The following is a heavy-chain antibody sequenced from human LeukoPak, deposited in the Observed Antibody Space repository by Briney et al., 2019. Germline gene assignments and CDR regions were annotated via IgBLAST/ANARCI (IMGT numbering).Heavy chain of an antibody. J-gene: IGHJ4*02. D-gene: IGHD6-13*01. CDR2: IYSGGRT. V-gene: IGHV3-53*01. CDR1: GFTVSNNY. CDR3: ARGLAAAGVPFDY. Sequence: PGGSLRLSCAASGFTVSNNYMTWVRQAPGKGLKWVSIIYSGGRTYYADSVKGRFTISRDNSKNTLYVQMNSLRVEDTAVYYCARGLAAAGVPFDYWGQGTLVTVSS.